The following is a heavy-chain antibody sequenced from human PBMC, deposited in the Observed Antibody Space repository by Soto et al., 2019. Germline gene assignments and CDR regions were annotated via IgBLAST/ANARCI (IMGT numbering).Heavy chain of an antibody. Sequence: QVQVAQSGAEVKKPGASVKVSCKASGYTFTNFYIHWVRQAPGQGLEWMGIINPSGGSTTYAQKLLGRVTMTRDTSTSTVYMELSSLRSEDTAVYYCARADYYGSSGYHLDYWGQGTLVTASS. D-gene: IGHD3-22*01. CDR3: ARADYYGSSGYHLDY. V-gene: IGHV1-46*04. J-gene: IGHJ4*02. CDR1: GYTFTNFY. CDR2: INPSGGST.